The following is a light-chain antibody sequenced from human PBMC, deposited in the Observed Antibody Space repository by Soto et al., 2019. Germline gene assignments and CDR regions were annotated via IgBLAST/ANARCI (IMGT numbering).Light chain of an antibody. J-gene: IGKJ3*01. CDR1: QSINSW. CDR3: QQYNSYFFT. V-gene: IGKV1-5*03. CDR2: RAS. Sequence: DIQMTQSPSTLSASVGDRVNITCRASQSINSWLAWYQQKPGKAPKLLIYRASDLQTGVPSSFSGSGSGTEFTLTISSLQTDDFATYYCQQYNSYFFTFGTGTKVDVK.